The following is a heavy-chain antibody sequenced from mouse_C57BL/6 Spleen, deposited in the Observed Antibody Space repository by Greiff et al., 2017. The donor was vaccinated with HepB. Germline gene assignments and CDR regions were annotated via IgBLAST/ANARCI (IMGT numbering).Heavy chain of an antibody. V-gene: IGHV1-50*01. J-gene: IGHJ3*01. D-gene: IGHD3-2*02. CDR2: IDPSDSYT. Sequence: QVQLKQPGAELVKPGASVKLSCKASGYTFTSYWMQWVKQRPGQGLEWIGEIDPSDSYTNYNQKFKGKATLTVDTSSSTAYMQLSSLTSEDSAVYYCARPRQRRLEAWFAYWGQGTLVTVSA. CDR1: GYTFTSYW. CDR3: ARPRQRRLEAWFAY.